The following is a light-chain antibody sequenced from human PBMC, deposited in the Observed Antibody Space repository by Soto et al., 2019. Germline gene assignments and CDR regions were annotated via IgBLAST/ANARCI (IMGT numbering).Light chain of an antibody. CDR3: CSYAGSYTF. J-gene: IGLJ1*01. V-gene: IGLV2-11*01. CDR2: DVS. CDR1: SNDVGGYNY. Sequence: QSALTLPRSVSGSPGQSVTISCTGTSNDVGGYNYVSWYQQHPDKAPKLMIYDVSQRPSGVPDRFSGSRSGNTASLTISGLQAEDEADYYCCSYAGSYTFFGTGTKLTVL.